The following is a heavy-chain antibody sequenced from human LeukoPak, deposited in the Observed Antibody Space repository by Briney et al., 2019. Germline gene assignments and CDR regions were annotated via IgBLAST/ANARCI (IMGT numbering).Heavy chain of an antibody. Sequence: GGSLRLSCAASGFTFSSYAMSWVRQAPGKGLEWVSAISGSGGRTHYVDSVKGRFTISRDNSKNTLYLQMNSPRADDTAVCYCAKGPDCGGDCYHFDYWGQGTLVTVSS. D-gene: IGHD2-21*02. CDR1: GFTFSSYA. CDR2: ISGSGGRT. V-gene: IGHV3-23*01. J-gene: IGHJ4*02. CDR3: AKGPDCGGDCYHFDY.